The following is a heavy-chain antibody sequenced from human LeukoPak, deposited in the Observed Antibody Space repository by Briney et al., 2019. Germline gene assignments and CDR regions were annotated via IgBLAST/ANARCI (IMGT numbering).Heavy chain of an antibody. Sequence: ASVKVSCKASGYTFTGYYMHWVRQAPGQGLEWMGRINPNSGGTNYAQKFQGRVTMTRDTSISTAYMELSRLRSDDRAVYYCARRYSSGWYMNWGQGTLVTVSS. CDR2: INPNSGGT. CDR1: GYTFTGYY. CDR3: ARRYSSGWYMN. D-gene: IGHD6-19*01. J-gene: IGHJ4*02. V-gene: IGHV1-2*06.